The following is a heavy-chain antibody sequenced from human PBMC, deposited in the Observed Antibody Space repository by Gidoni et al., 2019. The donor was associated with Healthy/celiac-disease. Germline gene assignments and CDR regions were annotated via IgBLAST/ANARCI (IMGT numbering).Heavy chain of an antibody. Sequence: HVQLQDSGPGLVKPSQTLPLTCTVSGGPISSAVYYCSWIRQHPGKGLEWIGYIYYSGSTYYNPSLKSRVTISVDTSKNQFSLKLSSVTAADTAVYYCAREGIVGSPYYYYGMDVWGQGTTVTVSS. V-gene: IGHV4-31*03. J-gene: IGHJ6*02. CDR1: GGPISSAVYY. D-gene: IGHD1-26*01. CDR3: AREGIVGSPYYYYGMDV. CDR2: IYYSGST.